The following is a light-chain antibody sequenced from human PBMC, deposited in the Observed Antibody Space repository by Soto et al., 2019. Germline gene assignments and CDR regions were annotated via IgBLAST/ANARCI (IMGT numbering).Light chain of an antibody. CDR2: GGS. J-gene: IGKJ3*01. CDR1: QNIYINS. CDR3: QQYGAPPLT. Sequence: EIVLTQSPDTLSLSPGERATLSCRASQNIYINSLAWYQQRPCQAPRLLIYGGSTRATAVPDRFSSSGSGTDFALTISRLEPEDFAVYYCQQYGAPPLTFGPGTKVD. V-gene: IGKV3-20*01.